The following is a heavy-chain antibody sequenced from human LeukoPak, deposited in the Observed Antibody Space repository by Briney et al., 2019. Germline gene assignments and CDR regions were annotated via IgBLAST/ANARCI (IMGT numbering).Heavy chain of an antibody. CDR1: GFSFSSYS. J-gene: IGHJ4*02. Sequence: PGRSLRLSCAASGFSFSSYSMNWVRQRPGKGLGWVSSSSISSSYIYYANSLKGRFTISRDNAKNSLYLQMHSLRAEDRAVNYCAKVEGRVDYRARGTLLSVSS. CDR2: SSISSSYI. CDR3: AKVEGRVDY. V-gene: IGHV3-21*01.